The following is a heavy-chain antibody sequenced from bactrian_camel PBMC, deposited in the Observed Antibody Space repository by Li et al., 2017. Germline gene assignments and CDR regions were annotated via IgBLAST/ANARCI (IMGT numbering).Heavy chain of an antibody. CDR2: INSGDDAT. CDR3: ASLSAVASTSMKSH. J-gene: IGHJ4*01. CDR1: GFTSNDYY. Sequence: VQLVESGGGLVQPGGSLRLSCAGSGFTSNDYYMSWVRQAPGEERELVSTINSGDDATLYAGSVTGRFTISRDNAKNTLYLHMNSLKYEDTAVYYCASLSAVASTSMKSHWGQGTQVTVS. V-gene: IGHV3S40*01. D-gene: IGHD4*01.